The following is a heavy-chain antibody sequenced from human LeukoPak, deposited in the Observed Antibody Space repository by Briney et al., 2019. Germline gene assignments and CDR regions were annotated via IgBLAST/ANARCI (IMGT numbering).Heavy chain of an antibody. Sequence: PSETLSLTCAVYGGSFSGYYWSWIRQPPGKGLEWIGEINHSGSTNYNPSLKSRVTISVDTSKNQFSLKLSSVTAADTAVYYCARESVGANGFDIWGQGTMVTVSS. CDR1: GGSFSGYY. V-gene: IGHV4-34*01. J-gene: IGHJ3*02. CDR2: INHSGST. D-gene: IGHD1-26*01. CDR3: ARESVGANGFDI.